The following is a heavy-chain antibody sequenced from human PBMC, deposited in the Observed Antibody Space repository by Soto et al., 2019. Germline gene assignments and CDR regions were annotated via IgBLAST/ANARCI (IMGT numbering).Heavy chain of an antibody. Sequence: ASVKVSCKASGYNFTSHYMHWVRQAPGQGQESMGIIYPRVGTTIYAQKFQGRVTMTRDTSTHTFYMELSSLRSEDTAMYYCARVGYSSTGTTFHYHGLDVWGQGTTVTVSS. CDR3: ARVGYSSTGTTFHYHGLDV. CDR1: GYNFTSHY. V-gene: IGHV1-46*01. D-gene: IGHD3-22*01. CDR2: IYPRVGTT. J-gene: IGHJ6*02.